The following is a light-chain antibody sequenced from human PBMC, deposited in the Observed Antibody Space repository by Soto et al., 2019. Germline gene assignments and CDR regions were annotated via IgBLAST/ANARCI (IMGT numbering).Light chain of an antibody. Sequence: QSALTQPASVYGSPGQSLTISCTGTSSDVGGYNYVSWYQQHPGKAPKLMIYDVSNRPSGVSNRFSGSKSGNTASLTISGLQAEDEADYYCSSYTSSSTPYVFGTGTKVTVL. CDR2: DVS. CDR1: SSDVGGYNY. J-gene: IGLJ1*01. CDR3: SSYTSSSTPYV. V-gene: IGLV2-14*01.